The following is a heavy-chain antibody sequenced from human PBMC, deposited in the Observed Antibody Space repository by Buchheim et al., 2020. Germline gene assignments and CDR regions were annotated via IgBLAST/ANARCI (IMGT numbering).Heavy chain of an antibody. CDR2: ISYGGVGT. CDR1: GFTFSNYA. CDR3: TKVERQRVSFYYYGMDV. Sequence: EVQLLESGGGLVQPGGSLTLSCAVSGFTFSNYAMNWVRQAPGKGLHWVSSISYGGVGTYYADSVKGRFTISRDNSTNTRYLQMNSLRAEDTAIYYCTKVERQRVSFYYYGMDVWGQGTT. D-gene: IGHD1-1*01. V-gene: IGHV3-23*01. J-gene: IGHJ6*02.